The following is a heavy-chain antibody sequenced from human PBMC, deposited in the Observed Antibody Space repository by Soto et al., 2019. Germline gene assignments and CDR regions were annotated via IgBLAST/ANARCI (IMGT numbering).Heavy chain of an antibody. CDR3: ARIGYCGGDCYSGPGY. D-gene: IGHD2-21*02. J-gene: IGHJ4*02. Sequence: ASVKVSCKASGGTFSSYAISWVRQAPGQGLEWMGGIIPILGIANYAQKFQGRVTITAAKSTSTAYMELSSLRSEDTAVYYCARIGYCGGDCYSGPGYWGQGTLVTVSS. CDR1: GGTFSSYA. CDR2: IIPILGIA. V-gene: IGHV1-69*10.